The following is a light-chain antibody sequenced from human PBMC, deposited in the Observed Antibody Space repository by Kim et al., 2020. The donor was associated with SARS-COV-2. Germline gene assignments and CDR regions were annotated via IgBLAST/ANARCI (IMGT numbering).Light chain of an antibody. Sequence: SVSPGERATLYCRAGQSISNLAWYQQKTGQAPRLLIYYVSTRATGIPARFSGSGSGTEFTLTISSLQSEDFAVYYCQQYNQWPLTFGGGTKVDIK. CDR3: QQYNQWPLT. V-gene: IGKV3-15*01. J-gene: IGKJ4*01. CDR2: YVS. CDR1: QSISN.